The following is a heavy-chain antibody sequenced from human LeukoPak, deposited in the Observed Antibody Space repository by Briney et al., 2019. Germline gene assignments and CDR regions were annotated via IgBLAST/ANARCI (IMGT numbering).Heavy chain of an antibody. CDR1: GFAFSDYD. CDR3: AREGRGYYGDFDY. D-gene: IGHD3-3*01. V-gene: IGHV3-11*01. J-gene: IGHJ4*01. Sequence: GGSLRLSCSASGFAFSDYDMNWIRQTPGKGPEWLSYIGYDGSTIYDAASVRGRFTISRDNSKNSLYLQMSSLRVEDTAVYYCAREGRGYYGDFDYWGHGTLVTVSS. CDR2: IGYDGSTI.